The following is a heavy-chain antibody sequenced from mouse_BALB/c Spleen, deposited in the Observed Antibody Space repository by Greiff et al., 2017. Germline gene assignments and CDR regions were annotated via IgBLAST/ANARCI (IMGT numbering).Heavy chain of an antibody. J-gene: IGHJ3*01. D-gene: IGHD2-14*01. V-gene: IGHV14-1*02. Sequence: EVQLQESGAELVRPGALVKLSCKASGFNIKDYYMHWVKQRPEQGLEWIGWIDPENGNTIYDPKFQGKASITADTSSNTAYLQLSSLTSEDTAVYYCARFGDYRAYWGQGTLVTVSA. CDR2: IDPENGNT. CDR1: GFNIKDYY. CDR3: ARFGDYRAY.